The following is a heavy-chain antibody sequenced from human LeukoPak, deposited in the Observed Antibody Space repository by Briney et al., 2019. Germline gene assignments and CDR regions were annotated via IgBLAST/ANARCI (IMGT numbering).Heavy chain of an antibody. CDR2: FDPEDGET. J-gene: IGHJ4*02. V-gene: IGHV1-24*01. D-gene: IGHD3-3*01. CDR3: ATGPRVKLRFWSGYFPGFGY. Sequence: ASVKVSCKVSGNTLTELSMRWVRQAPGKGLEWMGGFDPEDGETIYAQKFQGRVTMTEDTSTDTAYMELSSLRSEDTAVYYCATGPRVKLRFWSGYFPGFGYWGQGTLVTVSS. CDR1: GNTLTELS.